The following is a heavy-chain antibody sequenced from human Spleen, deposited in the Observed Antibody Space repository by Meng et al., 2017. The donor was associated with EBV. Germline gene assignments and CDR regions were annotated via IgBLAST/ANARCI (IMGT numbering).Heavy chain of an antibody. D-gene: IGHD2/OR15-2a*01. CDR2: IYHSGRS. V-gene: IGHV4-4*03. Sequence: QGQLRAAGPGLVEPPGTLSLTFAVSGGSISSSDWWSWVRQSPEKGLEWIGEIYHSGRSNYNPSLKSRVTMSVNKSKNQFSLNLSSVTAADTAVYYCARWRRNSRNYLAGFDPWGQGTLVTVSS. CDR3: ARWRRNSRNYLAGFDP. J-gene: IGHJ5*02. CDR1: GGSISSSDW.